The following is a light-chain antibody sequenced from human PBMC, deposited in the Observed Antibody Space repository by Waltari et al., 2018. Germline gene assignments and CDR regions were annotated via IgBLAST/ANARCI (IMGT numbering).Light chain of an antibody. J-gene: IGLJ1*01. CDR1: SSNIGAGYD. CDR2: GKS. CDR3: QSYDSSLSGYV. V-gene: IGLV1-40*01. Sequence: QSVLTQPPSVSGAPGQRVTISCPGSSSNIGAGYDVTWYQQLPGTAPKLLLYGKSNRPSGVPDRFSGSKSGTSASLAITGLQAEDEADYYCQSYDSSLSGYVFGTGTKVTVL.